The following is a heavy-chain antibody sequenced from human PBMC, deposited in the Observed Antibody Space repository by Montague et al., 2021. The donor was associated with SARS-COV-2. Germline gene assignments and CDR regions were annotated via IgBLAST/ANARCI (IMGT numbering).Heavy chain of an antibody. J-gene: IGHJ6*02. Sequence: SLRLSCAASRFTFSDYYMSWIRQAPGKGLEWVSYITSSSSYTNYADSVKGQFTISRDNAKNSLYLQMNSLRAEDTAVYYCARDRTTITIFGVVTYYGMDVWGQGTTVTVSS. CDR3: ARDRTTITIFGVVTYYGMDV. CDR1: RFTFSDYY. CDR2: ITSSSSYT. V-gene: IGHV3-11*06. D-gene: IGHD3-3*01.